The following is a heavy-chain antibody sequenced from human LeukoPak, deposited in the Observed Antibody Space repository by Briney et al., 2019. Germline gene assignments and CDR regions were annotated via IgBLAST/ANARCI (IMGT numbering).Heavy chain of an antibody. V-gene: IGHV1-18*01. CDR1: GYTFTSYG. J-gene: IGHJ6*02. CDR2: ISAYNGNT. CDR3: ARDPAMIVVSPLDYGMDV. D-gene: IGHD3-22*01. Sequence: ASVKVSCKASGYTFTSYGISWVRQAPGQGLEWMGWISAYNGNTNYAQKLQGRVTMTTDTSTSTAYMELRSLRSDDTAVYYCARDPAMIVVSPLDYGMDVWGQGTTVTVSS.